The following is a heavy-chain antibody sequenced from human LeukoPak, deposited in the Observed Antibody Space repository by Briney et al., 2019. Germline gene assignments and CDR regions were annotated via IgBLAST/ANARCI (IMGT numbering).Heavy chain of an antibody. CDR2: IYTSGST. J-gene: IGHJ4*02. CDR1: GGSISSYY. V-gene: IGHV4-4*07. Sequence: SETLSLTCTVSGGSISSYYWSWIRQPAGKGLDWIGRIYTSGSTNYNPSLKSRVTMSVDTSKNQFSLKLSSVTAADTAVYYCARDYDILTGSPFDYWGQGTLVTVSS. D-gene: IGHD3-9*01. CDR3: ARDYDILTGSPFDY.